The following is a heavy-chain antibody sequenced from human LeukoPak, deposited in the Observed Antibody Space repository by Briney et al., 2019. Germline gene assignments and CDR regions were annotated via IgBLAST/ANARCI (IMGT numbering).Heavy chain of an antibody. V-gene: IGHV3-23*01. D-gene: IGHD3-3*01. J-gene: IGHJ4*02. CDR1: GFTFSSYA. CDR2: ISGSGGST. CDR3: AKGIWSGVMEVGGEEY. Sequence: GGSLRLSCAASGFTFSSYAMSWVRQAPGKGLEWVSAISGSGGSTYYADSVKGRFTISRDNSKSTLYLQMNSLRVEDTAVYYCAKGIWSGVMEVGGEEYWGQGTLVTVSS.